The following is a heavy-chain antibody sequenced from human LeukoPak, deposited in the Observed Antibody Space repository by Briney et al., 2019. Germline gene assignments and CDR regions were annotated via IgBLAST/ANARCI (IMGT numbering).Heavy chain of an antibody. CDR3: ARDAPVVRGVIIAFDY. V-gene: IGHV1-46*01. CDR2: INPSGGST. CDR1: GYTFTGYY. D-gene: IGHD3-10*01. Sequence: ASVKGSCKASGYTFTGYYMHWVRQAPGQGLEWMGIINPSGGSTSYAQKFQGRVTMTRDTSTSTVYMELSSLRSEDTAVYYCARDAPVVRGVIIAFDYWGQGTLVTVSS. J-gene: IGHJ4*02.